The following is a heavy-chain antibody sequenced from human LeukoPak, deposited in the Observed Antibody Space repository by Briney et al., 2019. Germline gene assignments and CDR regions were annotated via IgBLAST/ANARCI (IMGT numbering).Heavy chain of an antibody. CDR3: AREADVWGNHYFDY. CDR1: GGSISSGDYY. D-gene: IGHD3-16*01. J-gene: IGHJ4*02. Sequence: SQTLSLTYTVSGGSISSGDYYWSWIRQPPGKGLEWIGYIYYSGSTYYNPSLKSRVTISVDTSKNQFSLKLSSVTAADTAVYYCAREADVWGNHYFDYWGQGTLVTVSS. CDR2: IYYSGST. V-gene: IGHV4-30-4*01.